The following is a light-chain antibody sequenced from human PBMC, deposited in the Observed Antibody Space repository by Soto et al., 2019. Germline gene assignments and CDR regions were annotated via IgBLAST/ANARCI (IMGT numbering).Light chain of an antibody. V-gene: IGKV3-15*01. Sequence: RVMTQSPVTLPASPGETVTLSCRSSQSVADNLAWFQQKPGQGPRLLIYGASTRATGIPARFSGSGSETDFTLTISSLRSEDSAVYHCQQYNNWPITFGQGTRLEIK. CDR2: GAS. CDR1: QSVADN. J-gene: IGKJ5*01. CDR3: QQYNNWPIT.